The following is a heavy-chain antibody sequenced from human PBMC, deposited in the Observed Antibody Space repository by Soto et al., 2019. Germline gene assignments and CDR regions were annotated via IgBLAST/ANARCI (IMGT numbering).Heavy chain of an antibody. J-gene: IGHJ6*02. CDR2: IKGDGSIT. V-gene: IGHV3-74*02. Sequence: EVQLVESGGGLVQPGGTLRLSCAASEFTFSNYWMHWVRQAPGKGLVWVSRIKGDGSITNYADSVKGRFTISRDNDKNTLFLQMDSVTADDTAVYYCARGVPGHYATDVWGQGTTVTVSS. CDR3: ARGVPGHYATDV. CDR1: EFTFSNYW.